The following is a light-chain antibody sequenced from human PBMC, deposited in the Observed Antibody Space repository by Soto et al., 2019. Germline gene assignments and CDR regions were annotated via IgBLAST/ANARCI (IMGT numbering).Light chain of an antibody. Sequence: DIQMTQSPSTLSASVGDRVIITCRASQSISSWLAWYQQKPGKAPKLLIYKASTLESGDPSRFSGSGPGTDFTLTISSLQPDDFATYYCQQYDTYWTFGQGTKVEIK. CDR1: QSISSW. V-gene: IGKV1-5*03. CDR2: KAS. J-gene: IGKJ1*01. CDR3: QQYDTYWT.